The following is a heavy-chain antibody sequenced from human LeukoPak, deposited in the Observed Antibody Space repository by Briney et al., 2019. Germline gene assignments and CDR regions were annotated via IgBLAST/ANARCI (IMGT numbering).Heavy chain of an antibody. V-gene: IGHV3-74*01. CDR3: ARQGITQGFDY. CDR1: GFTFSSYW. CDR2: INSDGSST. J-gene: IGHJ4*02. D-gene: IGHD3-10*01. Sequence: PGGSLRLSCAASGFTFSSYWMHWVRQAPGKGLVWVSRINSDGSSTSYADSVKGRFTISRDNAKNTVYLQMNSLRAEDTAVYYCARQGITQGFDYWGQGTLVTVSS.